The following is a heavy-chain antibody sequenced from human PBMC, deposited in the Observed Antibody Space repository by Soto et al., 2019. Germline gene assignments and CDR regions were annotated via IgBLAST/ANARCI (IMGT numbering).Heavy chain of an antibody. D-gene: IGHD6-13*01. J-gene: IGHJ6*02. V-gene: IGHV1-2*04. Sequence: ASVKVSCKASGYTFTGYYMHWVRQAPGQGLEWMGWINPNSGGTNYAQKFQGWVTMTRDTSISTAYMELSRLRSDDTAVYYCARDGGVGSSSWYYYGMDVWGQGTTVTVSS. CDR3: ARDGGVGSSSWYYYGMDV. CDR2: INPNSGGT. CDR1: GYTFTGYY.